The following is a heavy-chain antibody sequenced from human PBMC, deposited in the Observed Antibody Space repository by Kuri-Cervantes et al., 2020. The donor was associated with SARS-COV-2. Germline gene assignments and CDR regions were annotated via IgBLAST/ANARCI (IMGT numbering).Heavy chain of an antibody. CDR3: ARGQLNGVFGELYIDY. V-gene: IGHV4-39*01. Sequence: SETLSLTCTVSGGSISSSSYYWGWIRQPPGKGLEWIGSIYYSGSTYYNPPLKSRVTISVDTSKNQFSLKLSSVTAADTAVYYCARGQLNGVFGELYIDYWGQGTLVTVSS. J-gene: IGHJ4*02. CDR2: IYYSGST. CDR1: GGSISSSSYY. D-gene: IGHD3-10*01.